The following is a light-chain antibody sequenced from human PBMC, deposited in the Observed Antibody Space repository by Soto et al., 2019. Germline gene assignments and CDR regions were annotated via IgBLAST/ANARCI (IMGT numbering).Light chain of an antibody. Sequence: EIVMTQSPATLSVSPGESATLSCRASQSVSSDLAWYQQKPGQAPRLLIYDASNRATGIPARFSGSGSGTDFTLTISSLEPEDFAVYYCQQRSNWPLTFGPGTKVDIK. J-gene: IGKJ3*01. V-gene: IGKV3-11*01. CDR3: QQRSNWPLT. CDR2: DAS. CDR1: QSVSSD.